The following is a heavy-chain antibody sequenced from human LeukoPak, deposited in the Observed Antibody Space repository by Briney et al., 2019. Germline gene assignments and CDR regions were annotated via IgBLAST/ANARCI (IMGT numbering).Heavy chain of an antibody. CDR2: IYYSGST. V-gene: IGHV4-59*08. Sequence: PSETLSLTCTVSGGSISSYYWSWIRQPPGKGLEWIGYIYYSGSTNYNPSLKSRVTISVDTSKNQFSLKLSSVTAADTAVYYCARARYCSSTSCPNDYWGQGTLVTVSS. CDR1: GGSISSYY. D-gene: IGHD2-2*01. J-gene: IGHJ4*02. CDR3: ARARYCSSTSCPNDY.